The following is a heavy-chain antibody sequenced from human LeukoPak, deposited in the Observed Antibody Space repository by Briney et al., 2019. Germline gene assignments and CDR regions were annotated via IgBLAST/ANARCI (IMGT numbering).Heavy chain of an antibody. CDR2: ISYDGSNK. Sequence: GGSLRLSCAASGFTFTSYAIHWVRQAPGKGLEWVALISYDGSNKYYADSVKGRFTISRDNSKNTLYLQMNSLRAEDAAVYYCARVNRGDAFDIWGQGTLVTVSS. V-gene: IGHV3-30-3*01. D-gene: IGHD3-16*02. CDR3: ARVNRGDAFDI. J-gene: IGHJ3*02. CDR1: GFTFTSYA.